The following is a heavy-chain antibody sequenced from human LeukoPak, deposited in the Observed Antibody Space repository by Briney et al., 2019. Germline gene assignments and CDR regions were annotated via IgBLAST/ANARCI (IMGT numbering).Heavy chain of an antibody. CDR2: IIPIFGTA. Sequence: SVKVSCKASGGTFSSYAISWVRQAPGRGLEWMGGIIPIFGTANYAQKFQGRVTITADESTSTAYMELSSLRSEDTAVYYCASTEGRGRAFDIWGQGTMVTVSS. CDR1: GGTFSSYA. CDR3: ASTEGRGRAFDI. D-gene: IGHD1-26*01. V-gene: IGHV1-69*13. J-gene: IGHJ3*02.